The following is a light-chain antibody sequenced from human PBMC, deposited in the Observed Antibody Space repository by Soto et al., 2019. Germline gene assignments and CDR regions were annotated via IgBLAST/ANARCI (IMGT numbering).Light chain of an antibody. Sequence: EIVMTQSPATLYVSPGDTVTLSCRASQRIGTNLAGYQQKPGQAPRLLIYHASTSVAGIPDRFLGSGSETEFTLTISSLQSEDLAIHHCKQWIRWTFLQGT. CDR3: KQWIRWT. J-gene: IGKJ1*01. CDR1: QRIGTN. CDR2: HAS. V-gene: IGKV3-15*01.